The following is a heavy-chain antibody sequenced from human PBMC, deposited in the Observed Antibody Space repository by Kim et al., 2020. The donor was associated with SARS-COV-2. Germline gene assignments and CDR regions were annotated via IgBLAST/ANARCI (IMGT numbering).Heavy chain of an antibody. V-gene: IGHV1-69*01. J-gene: IGHJ4*02. D-gene: IGHD2-15*01. CDR3: ARSRSIVAPLDY. Sequence: NYAQKFQGRVTITADESTSTAYMELSSLRSEDTAVYYCARSRSIVAPLDYWGQGTLVTVSS.